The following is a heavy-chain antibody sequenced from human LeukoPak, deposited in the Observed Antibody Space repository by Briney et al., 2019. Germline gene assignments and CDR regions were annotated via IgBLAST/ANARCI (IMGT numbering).Heavy chain of an antibody. J-gene: IGHJ4*02. CDR2: INPNSGGT. Sequence: ASVKVSFKASGYTFTGYYMHWVRQAPGQGLEWMGWINPNSGGTNYAQKFQGRVTMTRDTSISTAYMELSRLRSDDTAVYYCARDLGEMVRGVDYWGQGTLVTVSS. D-gene: IGHD3-10*01. CDR1: GYTFTGYY. CDR3: ARDLGEMVRGVDY. V-gene: IGHV1-2*02.